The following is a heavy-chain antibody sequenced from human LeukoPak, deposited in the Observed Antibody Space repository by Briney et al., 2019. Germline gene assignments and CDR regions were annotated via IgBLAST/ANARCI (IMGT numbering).Heavy chain of an antibody. J-gene: IGHJ5*02. CDR1: GYTFTSYD. CDR2: MNPNSGNT. V-gene: IGHV1-8*03. CDR3: ESASAYGSYGFHP. Sequence: ASVKVSCKASGYTFTSYDINWVRQATGQGLEWMGCMNPNSGNTGYAQKFQGRVTITRNPSISTAYMELSSLRSEDTAVYCCESASAYGSYGFHPWGRGNLALVSS. D-gene: IGHD2-15*01.